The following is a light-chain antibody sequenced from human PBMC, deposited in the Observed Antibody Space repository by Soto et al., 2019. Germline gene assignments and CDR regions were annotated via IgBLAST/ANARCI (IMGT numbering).Light chain of an antibody. CDR3: QQYGSAPWT. CDR1: QSVSSSY. J-gene: IGKJ1*01. CDR2: GAS. V-gene: IGKV3-20*01. Sequence: EIVLTQSPGTLSLSPGGRATLSCRASQSVSSSYLAWYRQKPGQAPRLLIYGASRRATGIPDRFSGSGSGTDFTLTISRLEPEDFAVYYCQQYGSAPWTFGQGTKVEMK.